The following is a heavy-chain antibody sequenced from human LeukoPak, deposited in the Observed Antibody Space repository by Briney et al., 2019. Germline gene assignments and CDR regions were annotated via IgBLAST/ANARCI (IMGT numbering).Heavy chain of an antibody. CDR1: GFTFSSSA. CDR3: AREAMATSTRRFDY. D-gene: IGHD5-24*01. J-gene: IGHJ4*02. CDR2: ISSTSAYI. V-gene: IGHV3-21*01. Sequence: PGGSLRLSCAASGFTFSSSAMSWVRQAPGKGLEWVSSISSTSAYIYYGDSVKGRFTTSRDNAKNSLYLQMNSLRAEDTAVYYCAREAMATSTRRFDYWGQGTLVTVSS.